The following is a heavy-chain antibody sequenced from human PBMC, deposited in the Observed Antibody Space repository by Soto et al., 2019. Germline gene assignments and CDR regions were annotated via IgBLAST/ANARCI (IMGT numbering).Heavy chain of an antibody. Sequence: PSETLSLTCTVSDDFISSYYWSWIRQHPGKGLEWIGYIYYSGSTYYNPSLKSRVTISVDTSKNQFSLKLSSVTAADTAVYYCAREWRGLWPYFDYWGQGTLVTVSS. CDR2: IYYSGST. CDR1: DDFISSYY. CDR3: AREWRGLWPYFDY. V-gene: IGHV4-59*06. D-gene: IGHD5-18*01. J-gene: IGHJ4*02.